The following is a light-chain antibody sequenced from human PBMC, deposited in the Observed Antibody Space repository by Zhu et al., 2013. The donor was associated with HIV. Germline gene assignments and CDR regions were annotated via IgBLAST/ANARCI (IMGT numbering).Light chain of an antibody. V-gene: IGKV1-5*03. CDR2: KAS. J-gene: IGKJ4*01. CDR1: QSVSTW. Sequence: DIQMTQSPSTLSASVGDRVTITCRASQSVSTWLAWYQQRSGKAPKLLIYKASTLESGVPSRFSGSGSGTEFTLTISSLQPDDFATYYCQQYNRYSLTFGGGTTVEIK. CDR3: QQYNRYSLT.